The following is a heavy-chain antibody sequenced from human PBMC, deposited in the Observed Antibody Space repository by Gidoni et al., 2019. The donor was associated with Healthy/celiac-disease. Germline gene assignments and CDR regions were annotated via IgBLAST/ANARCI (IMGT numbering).Heavy chain of an antibody. CDR2: IKQDGSEK. J-gene: IGHJ4*02. CDR1: GFTFSSYW. Sequence: EVQLVESGGGLVQPGGSLRLSCAASGFTFSSYWMRWVRQAPGKGLEWVANIKQDGSEKYYVDSVKGRFTISRDNAKNSLYLQMNSLRAEDTAVFYCARDAGDYYGSGSAYFDYWGQGALVTVSS. CDR3: ARDAGDYYGSGSAYFDY. V-gene: IGHV3-7*03. D-gene: IGHD3-10*01.